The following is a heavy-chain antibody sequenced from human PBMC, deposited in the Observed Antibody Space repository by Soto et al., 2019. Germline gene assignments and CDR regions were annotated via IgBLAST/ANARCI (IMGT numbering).Heavy chain of an antibody. CDR3: ARDHLILPAHDFFYGSDV. Sequence: GGSLRLSCEVSRFTFSMYSMSWVRQSQGKGLEWVAKIPQDGIDGHYADSVKGRFIISRDNGKNSLHLQLNNLRAEDTAVYYCARDHLILPAHDFFYGSDVWGRGATVTVSS. V-gene: IGHV3-7*03. J-gene: IGHJ6*02. CDR1: RFTFSMYS. D-gene: IGHD2-21*02. CDR2: IPQDGIDG.